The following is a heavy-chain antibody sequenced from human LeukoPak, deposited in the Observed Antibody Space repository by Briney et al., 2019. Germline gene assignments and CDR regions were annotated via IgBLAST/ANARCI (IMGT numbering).Heavy chain of an antibody. CDR1: GGSISSYY. J-gene: IGHJ4*02. CDR3: ARNYYDSSGYLTFDY. D-gene: IGHD3-22*01. V-gene: IGHV4-59*08. CDR2: IYYSGST. Sequence: SSETLSLTCTVSGGSISSYYWSWIRQPPGKGLEWIGYIYYSGSTNYNPSLKSRVTISVDTSKNQFSLKLSSVIAADTAVYYCARNYYDSSGYLTFDYWGQGTLVTVSS.